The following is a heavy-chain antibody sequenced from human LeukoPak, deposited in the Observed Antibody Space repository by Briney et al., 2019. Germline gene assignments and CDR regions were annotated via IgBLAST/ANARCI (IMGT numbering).Heavy chain of an antibody. CDR3: ARTTEAHSWRTRYYDYYMDV. V-gene: IGHV4-38-2*02. D-gene: IGHD6-13*01. Sequence: SETLSLTCTVSGYSISSGYYWGWIRQPPGKGLEWIGSIYHSGSTYYNPSLKSRLTISVATSKNQFSLKLSSGTAADTAVYYCARTTEAHSWRTRYYDYYMDVWGKGTTVAVSS. CDR2: IYHSGST. J-gene: IGHJ6*03. CDR1: GYSISSGYY.